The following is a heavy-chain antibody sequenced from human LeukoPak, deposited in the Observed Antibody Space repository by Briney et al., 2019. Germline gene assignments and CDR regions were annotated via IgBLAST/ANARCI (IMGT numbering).Heavy chain of an antibody. Sequence: PSETLSLTCAVYGGSFSGYYWSWIRQPPGNGLEWIGEINHSGSTNYNPSLKSRVTISVDTSKNQFSLKLSSVTAADTAVYYCARADWGGFDYWGQGTLVTVSS. CDR2: INHSGST. CDR3: ARADWGGFDY. J-gene: IGHJ4*02. D-gene: IGHD3/OR15-3a*01. CDR1: GGSFSGYY. V-gene: IGHV4-34*01.